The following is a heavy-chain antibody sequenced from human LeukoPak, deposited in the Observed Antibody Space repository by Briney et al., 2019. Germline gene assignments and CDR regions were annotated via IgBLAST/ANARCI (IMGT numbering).Heavy chain of an antibody. CDR1: GFTVSSNY. J-gene: IGHJ5*02. CDR2: IYSGGST. D-gene: IGHD3-22*01. CDR3: ARDPYYDSSGYPTNWFDP. Sequence: QPGGSLRLSRAASGFTVSSNYMSWVRQAPGKGLDWVSVIYSGGSTYYADSVKGRFTISRDNSKNTLYLQMNSLRAEDTAVYYCARDPYYDSSGYPTNWFDPWGQGTLVTVSS. V-gene: IGHV3-66*01.